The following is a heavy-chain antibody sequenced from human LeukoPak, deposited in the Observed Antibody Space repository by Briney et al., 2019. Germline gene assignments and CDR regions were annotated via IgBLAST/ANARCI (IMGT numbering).Heavy chain of an antibody. J-gene: IGHJ6*04. CDR1: GFTFSTHS. Sequence: PGGSLRLSCAVSGFTFSTHSMNWVRRAPGKGLEWVSYIISSSNTIYYADSVKGRFTISRDNAKNSLYLQMNSLRAEDTAVYYCARAVGHGSGSPRMDVWGKGTTVTVSS. V-gene: IGHV3-48*01. D-gene: IGHD3-10*01. CDR2: IISSSNTI. CDR3: ARAVGHGSGSPRMDV.